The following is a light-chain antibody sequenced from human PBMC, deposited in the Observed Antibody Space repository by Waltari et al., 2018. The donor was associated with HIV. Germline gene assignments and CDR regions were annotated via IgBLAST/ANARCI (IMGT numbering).Light chain of an antibody. CDR3: SSYTSSSWV. J-gene: IGLJ3*02. CDR1: SSDVDYYTY. CDR2: DVN. V-gene: IGLV2-14*03. Sequence: QSALTQPASVSGSPGQSITVSCTGLSSDVDYYTYACCYQQHPDKAPKLMIYDVNQRPSGVSNRFSGSKSGNTASLTISGLQAEDEADYYCSSYTSSSWVFGGGTKLTVL.